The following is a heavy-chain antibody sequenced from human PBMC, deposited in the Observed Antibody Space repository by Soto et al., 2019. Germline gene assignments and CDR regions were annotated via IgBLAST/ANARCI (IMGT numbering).Heavy chain of an antibody. CDR1: GFPFSKYS. CDR2: ISSSSSYI. CDR3: ARPVVGTDY. D-gene: IGHD6-19*01. V-gene: IGHV3-21*02. Sequence: EAPLVESGGGLVKPGGSLRLSCAASGFPFSKYSMNWFRQAPGKGLEWVPSISSSSSYIYYADSVKGRFTSSRDNAKNSRYLELSSLRVEDTAVYYCARPVVGTDYWGQGTLVTVSS. J-gene: IGHJ4*02.